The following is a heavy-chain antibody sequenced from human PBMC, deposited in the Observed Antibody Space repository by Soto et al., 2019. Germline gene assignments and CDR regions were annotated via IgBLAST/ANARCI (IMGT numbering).Heavy chain of an antibody. Sequence: QLQLQESGSGQVKPSQTLSLTCAVSGGSISSGGYSCSWIRQPPGKGLEWIGYIYHSGSTYYNPSLKSRVTISVDRSKNHFSLKLSSVTAADTAVYYCARVPDRWGQGTLVTVSS. D-gene: IGHD2-2*01. V-gene: IGHV4-30-2*01. J-gene: IGHJ5*02. CDR1: GGSISSGGYS. CDR2: IYHSGST. CDR3: ARVPDR.